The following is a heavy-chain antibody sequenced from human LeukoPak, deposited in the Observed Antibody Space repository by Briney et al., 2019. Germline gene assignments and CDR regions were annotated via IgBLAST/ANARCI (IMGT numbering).Heavy chain of an antibody. D-gene: IGHD3-22*01. CDR1: GGSVSSGSYY. J-gene: IGHJ4*02. V-gene: IGHV4-61*01. Sequence: PSETLSLTCTVSGGSVSSGSYYWSWIRQPPGKGLEWIGYIYYSGSTNSNPSLKSRVTISVDTSKNQFSLKLSSVTAADTAVYYCARGPYYYDSSGYRFDYWGQGTLVTVSS. CDR3: ARGPYYYDSSGYRFDY. CDR2: IYYSGST.